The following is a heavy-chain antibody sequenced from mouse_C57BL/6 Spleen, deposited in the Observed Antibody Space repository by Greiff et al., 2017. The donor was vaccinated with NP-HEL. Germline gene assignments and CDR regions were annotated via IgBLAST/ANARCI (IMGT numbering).Heavy chain of an antibody. CDR2: IRNKANGYTT. D-gene: IGHD2-4*01. J-gene: IGHJ2*01. CDR1: GFTFTDYY. V-gene: IGHV7-3*01. Sequence: EVMLVESGGGLVQPGGSLSLSCAASGFTFTDYYMSWVRQPPGKALEWLGFIRNKANGYTTEYSASVKGRFTISRDNSQSILYLQMNALRAEDSATYYCARSAFYYDYDGDFDYWGQGTTLTVSS. CDR3: ARSAFYYDYDGDFDY.